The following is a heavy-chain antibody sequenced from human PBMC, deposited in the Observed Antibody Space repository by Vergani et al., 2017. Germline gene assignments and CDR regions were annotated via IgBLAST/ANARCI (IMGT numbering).Heavy chain of an antibody. CDR3: ARAFGPSGASGDWDY. D-gene: IGHD2-15*01. J-gene: IGHJ4*02. CDR1: GGTFSRYA. CDR2: ILPIFGTA. Sequence: QVQLVQSGAEVKKPGSSVKVSCKASGGTFSRYAISWVRQAPGQGLEWMGGILPIFGTAHYAQKFQGRVTITADESTSTAYMELSSLRSEDTAVYYCARAFGPSGASGDWDYWGQGTLVTVSS. V-gene: IGHV1-69*01.